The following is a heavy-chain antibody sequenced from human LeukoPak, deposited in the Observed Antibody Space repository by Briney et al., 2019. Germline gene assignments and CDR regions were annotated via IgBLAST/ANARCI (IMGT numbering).Heavy chain of an antibody. Sequence: GGSLRLSCAASGFTFDDYAMHWVRQAPGKGLEWVSGISWNSGSIGYADSVKGRFTISRDNAKNSLYLQMNSLRAEDAALYYCAKDRDLYCSGGSCYKFDYWGQGTLVTVSS. J-gene: IGHJ4*02. CDR3: AKDRDLYCSGGSCYKFDY. D-gene: IGHD2-15*01. V-gene: IGHV3-9*01. CDR1: GFTFDDYA. CDR2: ISWNSGSI.